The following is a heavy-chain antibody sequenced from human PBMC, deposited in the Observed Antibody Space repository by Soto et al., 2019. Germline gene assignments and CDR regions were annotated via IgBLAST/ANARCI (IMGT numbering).Heavy chain of an antibody. J-gene: IGHJ5*02. Sequence: SQNLSLTCAISGDSVSSNSAAWNWIRQSPSRGLEWLGRTYYRSKWYNDYAVSVKSRITINPDTSKNQFSLQLNSVTPEDTAVYYCARDPHSSSPSDFNWFDPWGQGTLVTVSS. CDR1: GDSVSSNSAA. D-gene: IGHD6-6*01. V-gene: IGHV6-1*01. CDR2: TYYRSKWYN. CDR3: ARDPHSSSPSDFNWFDP.